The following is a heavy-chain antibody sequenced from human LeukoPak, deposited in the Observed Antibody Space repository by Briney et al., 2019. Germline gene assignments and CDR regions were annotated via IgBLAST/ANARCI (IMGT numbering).Heavy chain of an antibody. Sequence: GGSLRLSCAASGFTFSSYSMNWVRQAPGKGLEWVSYISGSGGTMYYADSVKGRFTISRDNAKNSLYLQMNSLRAEDTAVYYCARPGRAVAQGYWGQGTLVTVSS. J-gene: IGHJ4*02. V-gene: IGHV3-48*04. CDR1: GFTFSSYS. CDR2: ISGSGGTM. CDR3: ARPGRAVAQGY. D-gene: IGHD6-19*01.